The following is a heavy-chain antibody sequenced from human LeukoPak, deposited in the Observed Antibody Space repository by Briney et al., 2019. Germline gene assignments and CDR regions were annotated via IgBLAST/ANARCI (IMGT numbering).Heavy chain of an antibody. J-gene: IGHJ6*02. V-gene: IGHV4-59*01. CDR2: IYYSGST. Sequence: PSETLSLTCTVSGGSISSYCWSWLRQPPGKGLEWIGYIYYSGSTNYNPSLKSRVTISVDTSKNQFSLKLSSVTAADTAVYYCARGLQWLGELNRYYYGMDVWGQGTTVTVSS. D-gene: IGHD3-10*01. CDR3: ARGLQWLGELNRYYYGMDV. CDR1: GGSISSYC.